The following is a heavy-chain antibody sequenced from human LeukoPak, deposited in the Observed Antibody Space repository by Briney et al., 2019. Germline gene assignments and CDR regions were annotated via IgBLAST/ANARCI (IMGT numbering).Heavy chain of an antibody. Sequence: ASVKVSCKASGYAFTRYYMHWVRQAPGQGLEWMGIINPSGGSTRYAQKFQGRVTMTRDMSTSTVYMELSSLRSEDTAVYYCARALPHRRLMDTTMNQHWFDPWGQGTLVTVSS. J-gene: IGHJ5*02. D-gene: IGHD5-18*01. CDR2: INPSGGST. V-gene: IGHV1-46*01. CDR3: ARALPHRRLMDTTMNQHWFDP. CDR1: GYAFTRYY.